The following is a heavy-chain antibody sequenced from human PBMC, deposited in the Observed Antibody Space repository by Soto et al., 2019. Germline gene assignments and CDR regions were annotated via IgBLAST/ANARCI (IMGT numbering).Heavy chain of an antibody. J-gene: IGHJ4*02. CDR2: ISSGSDTI. CDR3: AREPYYFDY. V-gene: IGHV3-11*01. Sequence: QVQLVESGGGLVKHGGSLRLSCAGSGFTFGDYYMTWIRQAPGEGLEWVSYISSGSDTIYYADSVKGRFTISRDNAKNSLYLQMNSLRAEDTAVYYCAREPYYFDYWGQGTLVTVSS. CDR1: GFTFGDYY.